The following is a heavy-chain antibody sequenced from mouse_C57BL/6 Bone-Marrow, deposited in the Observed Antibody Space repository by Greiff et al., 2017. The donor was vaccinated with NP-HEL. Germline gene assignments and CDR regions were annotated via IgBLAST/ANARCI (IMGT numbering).Heavy chain of an antibody. Sequence: VQLQQPGAELVMPGASVKLSCKAPGYTFTSYWMHWVKQRPGQGLEWIGEIDPSDSYTNYNQKFKGKSTLTVDKSSSTAYMQLSSLTSEDSAVYYCARDYDGGYYYAMDYWGQGTSVTVSS. CDR1: GYTFTSYW. CDR3: ARDYDGGYYYAMDY. CDR2: IDPSDSYT. J-gene: IGHJ4*01. D-gene: IGHD2-4*01. V-gene: IGHV1-69*01.